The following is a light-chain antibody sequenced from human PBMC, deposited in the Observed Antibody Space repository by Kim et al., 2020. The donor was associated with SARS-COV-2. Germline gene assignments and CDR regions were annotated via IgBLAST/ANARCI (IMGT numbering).Light chain of an antibody. V-gene: IGKV1-39*01. CDR3: QQSYSTPIT. CDR1: QSMSSY. Sequence: ASVGDRVTITCRASQSMSSYLNWYQQKPGKAPKLLIYAASSLQSGVPSRFSGSGSGTDFTLTISRLQPEDFATYYCQQSYSTPITFGQGTRLEIK. CDR2: AAS. J-gene: IGKJ5*01.